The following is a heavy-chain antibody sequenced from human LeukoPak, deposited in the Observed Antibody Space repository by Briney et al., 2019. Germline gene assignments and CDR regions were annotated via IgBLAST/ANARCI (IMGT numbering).Heavy chain of an antibody. Sequence: YYSGSTYYNPSLKSRVTISVDTSKNQFSLKLSSVTAADTAVYYCAREDGGIAAAGYDAFDIWGQGTMVTVSS. CDR3: AREDGGIAAAGYDAFDI. CDR2: YYSGST. V-gene: IGHV4-39*07. J-gene: IGHJ3*02. D-gene: IGHD6-13*01.